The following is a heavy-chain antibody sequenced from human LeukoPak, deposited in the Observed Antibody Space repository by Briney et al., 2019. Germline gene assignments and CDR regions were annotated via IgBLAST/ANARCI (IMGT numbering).Heavy chain of an antibody. V-gene: IGHV1-24*01. CDR2: FDPEDGET. Sequence: ASVKVPCKVSGYTRTQLAMHWLRQAPGKGLEWMGGFDPEDGETIYAQKFQGRVTMTEDTSTDTAYMELSSLRSEDTAVYYCATDPWGVGAHSAFDIWGQGTMVTVSS. CDR3: ATDPWGVGAHSAFDI. CDR1: GYTRTQLA. J-gene: IGHJ3*02. D-gene: IGHD1-26*01.